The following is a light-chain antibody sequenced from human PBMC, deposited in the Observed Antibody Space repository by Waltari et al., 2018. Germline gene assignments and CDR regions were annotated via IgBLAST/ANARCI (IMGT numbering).Light chain of an antibody. V-gene: IGKV1-16*02. CDR1: QGIGTA. Sequence: DIQVTQSPSSLSPSVEDRVTITCRASQGIGTALAWFQQKPGKAPKSLIYAASRLHSGVPSKFSGSESGTDFTLTINSLQPEDSATYYCQQYYTYPLTFGGGTKVEIK. CDR2: AAS. CDR3: QQYYTYPLT. J-gene: IGKJ4*01.